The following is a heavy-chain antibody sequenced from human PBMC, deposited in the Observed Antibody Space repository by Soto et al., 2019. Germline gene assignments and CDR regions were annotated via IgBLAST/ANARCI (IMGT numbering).Heavy chain of an antibody. CDR3: AEKAEHCSGWDNIHY. V-gene: IGHV3-23*01. CDR1: GFTFSSYA. CDR2: ISGSGGST. D-gene: IGHD6-19*01. J-gene: IGHJ4*02. Sequence: PGGSLRLSCAASGFTFSSYAMSWVRQAPGKGLEWVSAISGSGGSTYYADSVKGRFTISRDNSKNTLYLQMNSLRAEDTAVYYSAEKAEHCSGWDNIHYWGQGILVTVSS.